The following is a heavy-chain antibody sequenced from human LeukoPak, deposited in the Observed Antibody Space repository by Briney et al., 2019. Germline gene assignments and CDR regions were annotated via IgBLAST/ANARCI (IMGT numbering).Heavy chain of an antibody. CDR3: ATYRQIQVPFEF. J-gene: IGHJ4*02. Sequence: GGSLRLSCGASGFTFSNYGMLWVRQAPGKGLDWVAFIRYDGNNKLYADSVKGRFTISRDNSRSTLSLQMDSLRAEDTATYYCATYRQIQVPFEFWGQGTLVTVSS. CDR1: GFTFSNYG. CDR2: IRYDGNNK. V-gene: IGHV3-30*02. D-gene: IGHD5-18*01.